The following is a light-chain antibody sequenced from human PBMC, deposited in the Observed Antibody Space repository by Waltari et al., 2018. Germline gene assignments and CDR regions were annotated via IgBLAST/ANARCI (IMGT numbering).Light chain of an antibody. CDR1: ASDVGGYTF. J-gene: IGLJ1*01. Sequence: HSALTQPASVSGSPGQSITISCTGTASDVGGYTFVSWYQQHPGKVPKVIIYDVSIRPSGISSRFSASKSGNTASLTISGLQAEDEADYYCSSYTSSKTYLFGTGTKVSVL. CDR2: DVS. V-gene: IGLV2-14*03. CDR3: SSYTSSKTYL.